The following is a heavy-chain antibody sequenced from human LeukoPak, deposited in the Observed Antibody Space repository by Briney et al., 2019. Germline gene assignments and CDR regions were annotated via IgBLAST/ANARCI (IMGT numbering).Heavy chain of an antibody. D-gene: IGHD6-19*01. CDR3: ARDQAVSGSNCYYGVDV. CDR1: GFTFSSYA. J-gene: IGHJ6*04. V-gene: IGHV3-30*04. CDR2: RSYDGANK. Sequence: GGSLRLSCAASGFTFSSYAMHWVRQAPGKGLEWVAVRSYDGANKHYADSVKGRFTISRDNPKNTLYLEMNSLRAEDTAVYYCARDQAVSGSNCYYGVDVWGEGTTVTVSS.